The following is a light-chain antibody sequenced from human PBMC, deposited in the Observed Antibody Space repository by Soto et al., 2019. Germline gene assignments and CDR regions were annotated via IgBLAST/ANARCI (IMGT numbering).Light chain of an antibody. CDR3: CSYAGNYALV. CDR1: SSDVGAYLS. Sequence: QSALTQPRSVSGSPGQSVTISCTGTSSDVGAYLSVSWYQQHPGKVPKLIIYDVNERPSGVPDRFSGSKSGNAASLTISGLQAEDEADYYCCSYAGNYALVFGGGTKVTVL. CDR2: DVN. J-gene: IGLJ2*01. V-gene: IGLV2-11*01.